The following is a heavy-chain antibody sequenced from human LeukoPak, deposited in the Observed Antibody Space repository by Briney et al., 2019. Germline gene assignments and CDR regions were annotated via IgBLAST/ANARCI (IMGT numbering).Heavy chain of an antibody. D-gene: IGHD3-10*01. V-gene: IGHV3-20*04. CDR2: INWNGGST. CDR1: GFTFDDYG. J-gene: IGHJ2*01. Sequence: GGSLRLSCAASGFTFDDYGMSWVRQAPGKGLEWVSGINWNGGSTGYADSVKGRFTISRDNAKNSLYLQMNSLRAEDTATYYCAKGRGVGNTGYLDVWGRGTPLTVSS. CDR3: AKGRGVGNTGYLDV.